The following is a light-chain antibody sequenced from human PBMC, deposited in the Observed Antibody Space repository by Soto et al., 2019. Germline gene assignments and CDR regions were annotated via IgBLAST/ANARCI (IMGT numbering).Light chain of an antibody. CDR2: EVS. CDR3: NSYAGSIYA. Sequence: QSALTQPPSASGSPGQSVTISCTGTSSDVGGYKHVSWYQQHPGKAPKLILYEVSKRPSGVPDRFSGSKSGNTASLTVSGLQAEDEADYYCNSYAGSIYAFGTGTKLTVL. V-gene: IGLV2-8*01. J-gene: IGLJ1*01. CDR1: SSDVGGYKH.